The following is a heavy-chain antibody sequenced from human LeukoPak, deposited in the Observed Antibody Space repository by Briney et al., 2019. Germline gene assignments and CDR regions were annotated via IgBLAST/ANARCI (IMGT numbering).Heavy chain of an antibody. CDR1: GASINSHY. V-gene: IGHV4-4*07. CDR2: IYISGST. J-gene: IGHJ4*02. D-gene: IGHD2-15*01. CDR3: ARALNPLPGTYYFDY. Sequence: SETLSLTCTVSGASINSHYWSWIRQPAGKGLEWIGRIYISGSTNYNSSLQSRVTMSVDTSKNQFSLKLTSVTAAGTAVYYCARALNPLPGTYYFDYWGQGTLVTVSS.